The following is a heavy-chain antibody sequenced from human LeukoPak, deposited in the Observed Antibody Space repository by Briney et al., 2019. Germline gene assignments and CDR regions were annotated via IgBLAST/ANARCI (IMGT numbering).Heavy chain of an antibody. J-gene: IGHJ6*02. CDR2: ISSSGSTI. CDR3: ARARAGGNSYYYYGMDV. Sequence: GGFLRLSCAASGFTFSSYEMNWVRQAPGKGLEWVSYISSSGSTIYYADSVKGRFTISRDNAKNSLYLQMNSLRAEDTAVYYCARARAGGNSYYYYGMDVWGQGTTVTVSS. V-gene: IGHV3-48*03. D-gene: IGHD4-23*01. CDR1: GFTFSSYE.